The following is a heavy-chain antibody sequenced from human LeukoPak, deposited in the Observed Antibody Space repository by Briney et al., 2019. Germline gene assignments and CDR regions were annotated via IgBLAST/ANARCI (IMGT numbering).Heavy chain of an antibody. CDR2: IYTSGST. CDR1: GGSISSGSYY. J-gene: IGHJ3*02. Sequence: SETLSLTCTVSGGSISSGSYYWSWIRQPAGKGLEWIGRIYTSGSTNYNPSLKSRVTISVDTSKNQFSLKLSSVTAADTAVYYCARGQIQLWLLGIRRPRRADAFDIWGQGTMVTVSS. CDR3: ARGQIQLWLLGIRRPRRADAFDI. D-gene: IGHD5-18*01. V-gene: IGHV4-61*02.